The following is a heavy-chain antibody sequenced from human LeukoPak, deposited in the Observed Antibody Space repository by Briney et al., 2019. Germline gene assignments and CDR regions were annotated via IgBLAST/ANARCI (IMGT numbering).Heavy chain of an antibody. Sequence: PGGSLRLSCAASGFTVSSNYMSWVRQAPGKGLEWVSVIYSGGSTYYADSVRGRFTISRDNSKNTLYLQMNSLRAEDTAVYYCARSDPRYYYYGMDVWGQGTTVTVSS. J-gene: IGHJ6*02. V-gene: IGHV3-66*01. CDR2: IYSGGST. CDR1: GFTVSSNY. CDR3: ARSDPRYYYYGMDV.